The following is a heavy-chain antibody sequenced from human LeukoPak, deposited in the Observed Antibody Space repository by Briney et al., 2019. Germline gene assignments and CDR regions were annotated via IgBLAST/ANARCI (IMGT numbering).Heavy chain of an antibody. Sequence: GGSLRLSCAASGFTVSSTYMTWVRQAPGEGLEWVTFIQKDGGSKFYADPVKGRFTISRDNSKNTLYLQMNSLRGEDTAIYYCARGKQQLDYFYYYGLDVWGRGTTVTVSS. CDR3: ARGKQQLDYFYYYGLDV. CDR1: GFTVSSTY. CDR2: IQKDGGSK. J-gene: IGHJ6*02. D-gene: IGHD6-13*01. V-gene: IGHV3-30*02.